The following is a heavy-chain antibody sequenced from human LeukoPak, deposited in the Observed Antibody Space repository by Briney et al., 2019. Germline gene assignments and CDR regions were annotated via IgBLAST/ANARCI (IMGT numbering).Heavy chain of an antibody. CDR1: GGTFSSYA. D-gene: IGHD3-22*01. CDR3: ARGDYYDSSGYYYYYYMDV. V-gene: IGHV1-8*02. Sequence: ASVKVSCKASGGTFSSYAISWVRQATGQGLEWMGWMNPNSGNTGYAQKFQGRVTMTRNTSISTAYMELSSLRSEDTAVYYCARGDYYDSSGYYYYYYMDVWGKGTTVTISS. J-gene: IGHJ6*03. CDR2: MNPNSGNT.